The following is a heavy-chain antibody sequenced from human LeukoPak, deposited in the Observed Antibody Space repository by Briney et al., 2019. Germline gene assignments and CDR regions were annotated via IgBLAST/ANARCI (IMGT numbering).Heavy chain of an antibody. Sequence: GSSVTVSFKASGGTFSSYAISWVRQAPGQGLEWMGGIIPIFGTANYAQKFQGRVTITADKSTSTAYMELSSLRSEDTAVYYCARDPSYDILTGDGEADYYYGIDVWGKGTTVTVSS. CDR2: IIPIFGTA. CDR3: ARDPSYDILTGDGEADYYYGIDV. D-gene: IGHD3-9*01. CDR1: GGTFSSYA. J-gene: IGHJ6*04. V-gene: IGHV1-69*06.